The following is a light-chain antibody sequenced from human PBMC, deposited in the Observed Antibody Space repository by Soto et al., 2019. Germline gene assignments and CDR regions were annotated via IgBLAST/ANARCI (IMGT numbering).Light chain of an antibody. J-gene: IGKJ2*01. V-gene: IGKV1-39*01. CDR1: QSISGY. CDR3: QQTYTTPYT. Sequence: DIQLTQSPSSLSASVGDRVTITCWASQSISGYLQWLQQKPGKAPNLLIFAASTLQSGVPSRFSGSVSGTYFPLTISSLQPEDLANYYCQQTYTTPYTFGQGTKLEI. CDR2: AAS.